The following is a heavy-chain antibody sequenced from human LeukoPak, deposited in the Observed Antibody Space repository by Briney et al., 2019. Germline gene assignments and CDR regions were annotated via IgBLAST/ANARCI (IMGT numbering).Heavy chain of an antibody. V-gene: IGHV1-69*05. J-gene: IGHJ3*02. CDR3: AREFYYYYDSSGYYGAFDI. CDR2: IIPIFGTA. CDR1: GGTFSSYA. Sequence: GASVKVSCKASGGTFSSYAISWVRQAPGQGLEWMGRIIPIFGTANYAQKFQGRVTITTDESTSTAYMELSSLRSEDTAVYYCAREFYYYYDSSGYYGAFDIWGQGPVVTVSS. D-gene: IGHD3-22*01.